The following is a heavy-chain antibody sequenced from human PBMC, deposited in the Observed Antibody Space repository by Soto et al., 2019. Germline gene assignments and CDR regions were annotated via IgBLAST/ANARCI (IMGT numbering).Heavy chain of an antibody. CDR2: TYYGASS. CDR1: GYSISSGYY. CDR3: VRVAGSASWYETDS. J-gene: IGHJ4*02. V-gene: IGHV4-38-2*01. D-gene: IGHD6-13*01. Sequence: LETLSLTCAVSGYSISSGYYWGWIRQPPGKGLGWLGTTYYGASSYYNPSLRSRITILLDASTNQLSLKLSSVTAADTAVYFCVRVAGSASWYETDSWGQGILVTVSS.